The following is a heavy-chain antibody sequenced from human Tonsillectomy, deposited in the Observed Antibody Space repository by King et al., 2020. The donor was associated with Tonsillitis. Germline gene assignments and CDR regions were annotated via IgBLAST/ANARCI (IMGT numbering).Heavy chain of an antibody. CDR1: GFTFSSYS. J-gene: IGHJ5*02. CDR3: ARTGHYSSGWWFDP. D-gene: IGHD6-19*01. Sequence: VQLVESGGGLVKPGGSLRLSCAASGFTFSSYSMNWVRHSPGTGLEWVSSISSSSSYIYYSYSVKGRFTISRDNAKNSLYLQMNSLRAEDTAVYYCARTGHYSSGWWFDPWGQGTLVTVSS. V-gene: IGHV3-21*01. CDR2: ISSSSSYI.